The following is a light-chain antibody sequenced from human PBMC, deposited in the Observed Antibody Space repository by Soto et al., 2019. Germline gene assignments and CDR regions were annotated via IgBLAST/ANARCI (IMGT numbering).Light chain of an antibody. V-gene: IGKV1-8*01. CDR1: QGISSY. J-gene: IGKJ3*01. CDR2: AAS. Sequence: AIRMTQSPSSFSASTGDRVTITCRASQGISSYLAWYQQKPGKAPKLLIYAASTLQSGVPSRFSGSGSGTDFTLTISCLQSEDFATYYGQQYDSYPEFTFGPGTKVDIK. CDR3: QQYDSYPEFT.